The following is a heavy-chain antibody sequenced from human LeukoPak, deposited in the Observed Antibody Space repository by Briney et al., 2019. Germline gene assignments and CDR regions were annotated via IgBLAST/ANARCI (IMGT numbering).Heavy chain of an antibody. D-gene: IGHD2-2*01. V-gene: IGHV4-38-2*02. CDR3: ARAVGIVVVPAVNNWFDP. CDR1: GYSISSGYY. Sequence: PSETLSLTCTVSGYSISSGYYWGWIRQPPGKGLEWIGSIYHSGSTYYNPSLKSRVTISVDTSKNQFSLKLSSVTAADTAVYYCARAVGIVVVPAVNNWFDPWGQGTLVTVSS. CDR2: IYHSGST. J-gene: IGHJ5*02.